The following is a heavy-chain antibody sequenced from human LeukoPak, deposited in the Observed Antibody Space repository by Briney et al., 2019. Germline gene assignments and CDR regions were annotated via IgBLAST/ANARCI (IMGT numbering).Heavy chain of an antibody. J-gene: IGHJ4*02. CDR2: IKQDGSEK. Sequence: GGSLRLSCAASGFTFSSYGMHWVRQAPGKGLEWVANIKQDGSEKYYVDSVKGRFTISRDNAKNSLYLQMNSLRAEDTAVYYCARNGYSNYVRSYYFDYWGQGTLVTVSS. CDR3: ARNGYSNYVRSYYFDY. CDR1: GFTFSSYG. D-gene: IGHD4-4*01. V-gene: IGHV3-7*01.